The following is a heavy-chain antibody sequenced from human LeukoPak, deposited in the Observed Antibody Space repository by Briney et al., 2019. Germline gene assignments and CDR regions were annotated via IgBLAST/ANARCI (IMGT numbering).Heavy chain of an antibody. D-gene: IGHD2-21*02. CDR1: GFTFSNAW. V-gene: IGHV3-66*01. CDR2: IYSGGGT. J-gene: IGHJ4*02. CDR3: ATETDDY. Sequence: AGGSLRLSCAASGFTFSNAWMSWVRQAPGKGLEWVSVIYSGGGTYYADSVKGRFTTSRDNSKNTVYLQMNSLRAEDTAVYYCATETDDYWGQGTLVTVSS.